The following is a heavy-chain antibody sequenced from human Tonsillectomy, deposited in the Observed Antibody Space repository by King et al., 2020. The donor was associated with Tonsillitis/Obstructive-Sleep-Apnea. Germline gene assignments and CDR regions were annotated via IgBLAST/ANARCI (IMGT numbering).Heavy chain of an antibody. Sequence: QLVQSGGGVVQPGRSLRLSCAASGFTFSSYGMHWVRQAPGKGLEWVAVISYDGSNKYYADSVKGRFTISRDNSKNTLYLRMNSLRAEDTAVYYCAKDRGYCSSTSCYTAYYFDYWGQGTLVTVSS. J-gene: IGHJ4*02. CDR2: ISYDGSNK. CDR3: AKDRGYCSSTSCYTAYYFDY. D-gene: IGHD2-2*02. V-gene: IGHV3-30*18. CDR1: GFTFSSYG.